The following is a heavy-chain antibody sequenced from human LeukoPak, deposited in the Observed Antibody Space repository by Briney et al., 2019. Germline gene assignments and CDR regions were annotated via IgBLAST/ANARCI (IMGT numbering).Heavy chain of an antibody. V-gene: IGHV1-69*06. CDR2: IIPIFDTI. J-gene: IGHJ4*02. Sequence: GASVKVSCKASGGTFTSFALSWVRQAPGQGLEWMGGIIPIFDTINYAQKFQGRVTITADKSTSTAYMELSSLRSEDTAVYYCAREGYSYGSSHFDYWGQGTLVTVST. CDR1: GGTFTSFA. D-gene: IGHD5-18*01. CDR3: AREGYSYGSSHFDY.